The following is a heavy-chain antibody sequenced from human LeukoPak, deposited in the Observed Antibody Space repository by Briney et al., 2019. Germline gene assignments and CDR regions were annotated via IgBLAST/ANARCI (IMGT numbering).Heavy chain of an antibody. CDR2: ISGGGGST. V-gene: IGHV3-23*01. CDR3: AKGPASTIFGVVPFDY. CDR1: GFTFSSYA. Sequence: GESLKISCVASGFTFSSYAMSWVRQTPGKGLEWVSDISGGGGSTDYADSVKGRFTISRDNSKNTLYLQMNSLRAEDTAVYYCAKGPASTIFGVVPFDYWGQGILVTVSS. J-gene: IGHJ4*02. D-gene: IGHD3-3*01.